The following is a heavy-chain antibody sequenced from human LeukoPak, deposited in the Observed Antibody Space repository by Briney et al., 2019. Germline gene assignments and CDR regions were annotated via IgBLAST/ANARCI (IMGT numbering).Heavy chain of an antibody. CDR1: GYTFTSYY. Sequence: ASVKVSCKASGYTFTSYYMHWVRQAPGQGLEWMGIINPGGGSTSYAQKFQGRVTMTRDTSTSTVYMELSSLRSEGTAVYYCARAFPDYYDSSGYYPYYYYYMDVWGKGTTVTVSS. D-gene: IGHD3-22*01. V-gene: IGHV1-46*01. CDR2: INPGGGST. J-gene: IGHJ6*03. CDR3: ARAFPDYYDSSGYYPYYYYYMDV.